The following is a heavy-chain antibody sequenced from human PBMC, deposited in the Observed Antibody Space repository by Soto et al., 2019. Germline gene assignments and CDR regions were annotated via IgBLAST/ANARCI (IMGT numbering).Heavy chain of an antibody. CDR2: INKDGSEK. V-gene: IGHV3-7*01. D-gene: IGHD1-1*01. J-gene: IGHJ3*02. CDR3: VRYCTTSTCWRAFDI. CDR1: GFTFSSSW. Sequence: GGSLRLSCAASGFTFSSSWMNWVRQAPGKGLEWVATINKDGSEKHYVDSVKGRFTISRDDANNSLYLQMNSLRAEDTAVYYCVRYCTTSTCWRAFDIWGRGTVVTVSS.